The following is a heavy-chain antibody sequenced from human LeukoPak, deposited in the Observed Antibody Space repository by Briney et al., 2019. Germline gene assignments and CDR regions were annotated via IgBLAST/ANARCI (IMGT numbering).Heavy chain of an antibody. J-gene: IGHJ4*02. D-gene: IGHD2/OR15-2a*01. V-gene: IGHV3-74*03. CDR3: ARVSFCPRCHFDY. Sequence: GGSLRLSCAASGFSFSSYWMHWVPQAPGKGLVWVARISPDGSSALSAASVRGRFTISRDNADNTLYLQLNSLRAEDTAVYYCARVSFCPRCHFDYWGQGTLVTVSS. CDR2: ISPDGSSA. CDR1: GFSFSSYW.